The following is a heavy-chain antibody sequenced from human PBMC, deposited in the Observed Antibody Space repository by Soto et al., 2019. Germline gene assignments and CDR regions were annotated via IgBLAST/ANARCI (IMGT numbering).Heavy chain of an antibody. J-gene: IGHJ6*02. D-gene: IGHD3-3*01. V-gene: IGHV5-10-1*01. CDR1: GYSFTSYW. Sequence: GESLKISCKGSGYSFTSYWISWVRQMPGKGLEGMGRIDPSDSYTNYSPSFQGHVTISADKSISTAYLQWSSLKSSDTAMYYCAAGGDFGVVTRYYYYGMDVWGQGTTVTVSS. CDR3: AAGGDFGVVTRYYYYGMDV. CDR2: IDPSDSYT.